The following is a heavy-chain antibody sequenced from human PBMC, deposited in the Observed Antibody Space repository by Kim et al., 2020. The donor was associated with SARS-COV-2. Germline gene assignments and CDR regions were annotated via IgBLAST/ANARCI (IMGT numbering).Heavy chain of an antibody. CDR2: FDPEDGET. J-gene: IGHJ6*02. CDR3: ATLGVDILTGSYYYGMDV. V-gene: IGHV1-24*01. Sequence: ASVKVSCKVSGYTLTELSMHWVRQAPGKGLEWMGGFDPEDGETIYAQKFQGRVTMTEDTSTDTAYMELSSLRSEDTAVYYCATLGVDILTGSYYYGMDVWGQGTTVTVSS. D-gene: IGHD3-9*01. CDR1: GYTLTELS.